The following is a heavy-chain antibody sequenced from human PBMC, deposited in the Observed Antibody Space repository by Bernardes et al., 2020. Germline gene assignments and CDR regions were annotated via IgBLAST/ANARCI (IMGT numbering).Heavy chain of an antibody. V-gene: IGHV3-21*01. CDR2: ISSSSSYI. Sequence: GGSLRLSCAASGFTFSNYSMNWVRQAPGKGLEWVSSISSSSSYIYYADSVKGRFTISRDNAKNSLYLQMNSLIAEDTAVYYCARDLMNCSRTSCGDYYYYGMVVWGQGTTVTVS. CDR3: ARDLMNCSRTSCGDYYYYGMVV. CDR1: GFTFSNYS. D-gene: IGHD2-2*01. J-gene: IGHJ6*02.